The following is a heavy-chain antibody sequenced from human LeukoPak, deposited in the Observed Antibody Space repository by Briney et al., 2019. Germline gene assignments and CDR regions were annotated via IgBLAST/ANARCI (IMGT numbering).Heavy chain of an antibody. CDR3: AKDLSASHYFDY. CDR2: ISYDGNNK. V-gene: IGHV3-30-3*01. Sequence: GGSLRLSCAASGFTFSSYAMHWVRQAPGKGLEWVVVISYDGNNKHYADSMKGRFTVSRDNSKNTLYLQMNSLRAEDTAVYYCAKDLSASHYFDYWGQGTLVTVSS. J-gene: IGHJ4*02. CDR1: GFTFSSYA. D-gene: IGHD2/OR15-2a*01.